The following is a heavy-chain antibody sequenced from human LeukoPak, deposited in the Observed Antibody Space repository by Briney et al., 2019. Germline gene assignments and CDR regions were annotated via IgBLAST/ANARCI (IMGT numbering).Heavy chain of an antibody. J-gene: IGHJ4*02. D-gene: IGHD1-26*01. V-gene: IGHV4-59*01. CDR2: IYYSGST. CDR1: GGSISSYY. Sequence: SETLSLTCTVSGGSISSYYWSWIRQPPGKGLEWIGYIYYSGSTNYNPSLKSRVTISVDTSKNQFSLKLSSVTAADTAVYYCARGRGSYYSVWGQGTLDTVSS. CDR3: ARGRGSYYSV.